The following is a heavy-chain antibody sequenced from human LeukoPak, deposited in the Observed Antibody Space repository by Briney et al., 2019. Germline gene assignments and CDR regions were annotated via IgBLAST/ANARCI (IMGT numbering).Heavy chain of an antibody. V-gene: IGHV4-59*01. CDR1: GGSISSYY. Sequence: SETLSLTXTVSGGSISSYYWSWIRQPPGKGLEWIGYIYYSGSTNYNPSLKSRVTISVDTSKNQFSLKLSSVTAADTAVYYCAREESIAVAGTGWYFDLWGRGTLVTVSS. CDR2: IYYSGST. J-gene: IGHJ2*01. D-gene: IGHD6-19*01. CDR3: AREESIAVAGTGWYFDL.